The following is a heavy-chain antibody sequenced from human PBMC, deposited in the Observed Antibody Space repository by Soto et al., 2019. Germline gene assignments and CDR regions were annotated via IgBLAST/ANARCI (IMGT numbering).Heavy chain of an antibody. CDR1: GYTFTTYD. CDR2: MNSNSGNT. J-gene: IGHJ6*02. Sequence: QVQLVQSGAEVKKPGASLKVSCKASGYTFTTYDFNWVRQAAGQGLEWMGWMNSNSGNTGYAQNFQGRVTMTRDTSTRTAYMELSSLRSEDTAVYYCASGGEYGMHVWGQGTTVIVSS. CDR3: ASGGEYGMHV. V-gene: IGHV1-8*01.